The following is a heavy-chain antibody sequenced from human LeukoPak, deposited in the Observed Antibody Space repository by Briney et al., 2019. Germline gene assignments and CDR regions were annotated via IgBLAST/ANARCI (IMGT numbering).Heavy chain of an antibody. J-gene: IGHJ6*04. CDR1: GFTFSSYA. Sequence: GGSLRLSCAASGFTFSSYAMHWVRQAPGKGLEWVAVISYDGSNKYYADSVKGRFTISRDNSKNTLYLQMNSLRAEDTAVYYCARDSCSGGSCYSHYYYYGMDVWGKRTTVTVSS. V-gene: IGHV3-30*04. D-gene: IGHD2-15*01. CDR3: ARDSCSGGSCYSHYYYYGMDV. CDR2: ISYDGSNK.